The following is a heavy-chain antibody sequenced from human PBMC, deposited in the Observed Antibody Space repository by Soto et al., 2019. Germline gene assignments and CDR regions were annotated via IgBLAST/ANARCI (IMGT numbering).Heavy chain of an antibody. CDR2: IYSGGST. V-gene: IGHV3-53*01. CDR3: ATDPPATRHGMDV. CDR1: WFTVSSNY. J-gene: IGHJ6*02. D-gene: IGHD2-15*01. Sequence: GGSLTLSCAASWFTVSSNYMSWVRQAPGKGLEWVSVIYSGGSTYYADSVRGRFTISRDNSKNTLYLQMKSLRAEATTVYYCATDPPATRHGMDVWGQGTTVTVSS.